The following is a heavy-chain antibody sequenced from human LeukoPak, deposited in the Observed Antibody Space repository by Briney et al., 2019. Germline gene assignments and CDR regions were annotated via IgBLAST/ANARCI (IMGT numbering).Heavy chain of an antibody. CDR2: ISGGGGST. J-gene: IGHJ4*02. CDR3: AKAHFGVLTRCDY. CDR1: GFTFSSYA. V-gene: IGHV3-23*01. Sequence: PEWSLRLSWAASGFTFSSYAMGWVRQAPRKGLEGVSVISGGGGSTYYADSVKGRFTISRDNSKSTLYLQMNSLRAEDTAIYYCAKAHFGVLTRCDYWGQETLVTVSS. D-gene: IGHD3-3*01.